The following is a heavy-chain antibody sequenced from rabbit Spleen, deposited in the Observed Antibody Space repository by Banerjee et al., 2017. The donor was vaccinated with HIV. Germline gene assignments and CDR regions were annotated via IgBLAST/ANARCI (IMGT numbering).Heavy chain of an antibody. CDR3: ARDTGSSFSTYGMDL. J-gene: IGHJ6*01. D-gene: IGHD8-1*01. Sequence: QSLEESGGDLVKPGASLTLTCIASGVSFSGDSYMCWVRQAPGKGLEWIACIDSGSSGFTYFASWAKGRFTIPKTSSTTVTLQMTSLTAADTATYFCARDTGSSFSTYGMDLWGPGTLVTVS. V-gene: IGHV1S40*01. CDR1: GVSFSGDSY. CDR2: IDSGSSGFT.